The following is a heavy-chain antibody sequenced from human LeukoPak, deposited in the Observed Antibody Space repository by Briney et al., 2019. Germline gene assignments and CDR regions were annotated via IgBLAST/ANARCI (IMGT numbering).Heavy chain of an antibody. Sequence: SETLPLTCTVSGGSISSYYWSWIRQPPGKGLEWIGYIYYSGSTNYNPSLKSRVTISVDTSKNQFSLKLSSVTAADTAVYYCARDDGGLDHWGQGTLVTVSS. CDR3: ARDDGGLDH. CDR2: IYYSGST. D-gene: IGHD3-16*01. V-gene: IGHV4-59*01. CDR1: GGSISSYY. J-gene: IGHJ4*02.